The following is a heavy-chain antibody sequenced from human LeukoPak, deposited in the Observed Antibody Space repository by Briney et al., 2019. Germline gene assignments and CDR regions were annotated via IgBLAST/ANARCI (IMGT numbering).Heavy chain of an antibody. CDR1: GFTFSDYY. Sequence: PGGSLRLSCAASGFTFSDYYMSWIRQAPGKGLEWVSYISSSGSTIYYADSVKGRFTISRDNAKNSLYLQMNSLRAEDTAVYYCARADYDILTGDAFDIWGQGTMVTVSS. CDR3: ARADYDILTGDAFDI. V-gene: IGHV3-11*01. D-gene: IGHD3-9*01. J-gene: IGHJ3*02. CDR2: ISSSGSTI.